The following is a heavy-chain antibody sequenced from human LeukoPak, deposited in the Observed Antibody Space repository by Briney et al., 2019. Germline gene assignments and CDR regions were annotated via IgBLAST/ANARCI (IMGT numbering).Heavy chain of an antibody. CDR2: MNHSGSA. V-gene: IGHV4-34*01. J-gene: IGHJ5*02. CDR3: ARSPFPPLYSSSWYEFWFDP. CDR1: GGSFRGYY. D-gene: IGHD6-13*01. Sequence: PSETLSLTCAVYGGSFRGYYWTWSRQPPRKGLEGIGEMNHSGSANYNPSLKSRVTISVDTSKNQFSLKLSSVTAADTAVYYCARSPFPPLYSSSWYEFWFDPWGQGTLVTVSS.